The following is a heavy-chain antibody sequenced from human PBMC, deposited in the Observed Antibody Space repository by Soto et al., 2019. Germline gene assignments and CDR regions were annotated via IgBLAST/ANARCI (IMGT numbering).Heavy chain of an antibody. D-gene: IGHD4-17*01. CDR1: GFTFSNYW. V-gene: IGHV3-7*03. Sequence: EVQLVESGGGLVPPGGSLKLSCVASGFTFSNYWMTWVRQAPGKGLQWVAIIKEDGSEKLYVDSVKGRFTVSRDNAENLLHLHMNSLRAEDTAVYYCARRMTAVTIIEYWGQGTLVTVSS. J-gene: IGHJ4*02. CDR3: ARRMTAVTIIEY. CDR2: IKEDGSEK.